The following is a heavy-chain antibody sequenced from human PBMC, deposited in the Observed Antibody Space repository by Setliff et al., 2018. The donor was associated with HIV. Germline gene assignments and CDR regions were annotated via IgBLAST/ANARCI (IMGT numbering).Heavy chain of an antibody. CDR2: FDPEDDET. Sequence: ASVTVSCKVSGYSLTELSIHWVRQAPGEGLEWMGGFDPEDDETVYAEKFQGRVTMTEDTSTDTAYMTLRSLRSEDTAMYYCATSGFYDILTGPTPGVFDIWGQGTMVTVSS. CDR3: ATSGFYDILTGPTPGVFDI. J-gene: IGHJ3*02. V-gene: IGHV1-24*01. CDR1: GYSLTELS. D-gene: IGHD3-9*01.